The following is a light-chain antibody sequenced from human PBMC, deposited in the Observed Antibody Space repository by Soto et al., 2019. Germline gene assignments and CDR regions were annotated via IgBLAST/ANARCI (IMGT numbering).Light chain of an antibody. CDR2: ANN. V-gene: IGLV1-44*01. J-gene: IGLJ2*01. Sequence: QSVLTQPPSASGTPGQRVTISCSGSSSNIGSNTVNWYQQLPGTAPKLLIHANNQRPSGVPDRFSGSKSGTSASLDITGLQTGDEADYYCATWDASLPGEVFGGGTKVTVL. CDR3: ATWDASLPGEV. CDR1: SSNIGSNT.